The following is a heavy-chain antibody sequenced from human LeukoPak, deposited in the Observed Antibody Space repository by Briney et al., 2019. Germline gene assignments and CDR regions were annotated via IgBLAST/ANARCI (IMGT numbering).Heavy chain of an antibody. V-gene: IGHV1-18*01. J-gene: IGHJ6*02. D-gene: IGHD6-13*01. CDR2: ISAYNGNT. CDR1: GYTFTSYG. CDR3: ARAMRIAAASNYYYGMDV. Sequence: ASVKVSRKASGYTFTSYGISWVRQAPGQGLEWMGWISAYNGNTNYAQKLQGRVTMTTDTSTSTAYMELRSLRSDDTAVYYCARAMRIAAASNYYYGMDVWGQGTTVTVSS.